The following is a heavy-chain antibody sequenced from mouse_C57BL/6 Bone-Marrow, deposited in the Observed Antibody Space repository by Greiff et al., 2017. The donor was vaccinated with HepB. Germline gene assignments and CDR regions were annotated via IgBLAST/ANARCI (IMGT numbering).Heavy chain of an antibody. CDR1: GYSFTGYW. D-gene: IGHD1-1*01. V-gene: IGHV1-64*01. CDR2: IHPYSGST. CDR3: ARDRHSPEVVYGY. J-gene: IGHJ2*01. Sequence: QVHVKQPGAELVKPGASVKLSCTASGYSFTGYWMHWVKQRPGQGLEWIGMIHPYSGSTNYNEKLKSQATLTVDKSSSTAYMQLSSLTSEDSAVYHCARDRHSPEVVYGYWGPGTTLTVSS.